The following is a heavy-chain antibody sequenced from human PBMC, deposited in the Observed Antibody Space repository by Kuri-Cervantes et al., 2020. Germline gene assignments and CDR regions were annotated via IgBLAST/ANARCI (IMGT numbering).Heavy chain of an antibody. CDR3: ARGDCYDSRGVSPVWFDP. CDR1: GFTFGSYW. D-gene: IGHD3-22*01. V-gene: IGHV3-7*01. Sequence: GGSLRLSCAASGFTFGSYWMSWVRQAPGKGLEWVANIKQDGSEKYYVDSVKGRFTISRDNAKNSLYLQMNSLRAEDTAVYYCARGDCYDSRGVSPVWFDPWGQGTLVTVSS. CDR2: IKQDGSEK. J-gene: IGHJ5*02.